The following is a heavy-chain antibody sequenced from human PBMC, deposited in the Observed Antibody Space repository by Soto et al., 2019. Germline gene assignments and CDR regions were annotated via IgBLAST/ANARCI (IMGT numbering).Heavy chain of an antibody. Sequence: RLSCTASGFTFNTHWMHWVRQAPGKGLVWVSRIYFDGITTNYADSVKGRLTVFRDNAKNTVYLHVNTLRDEDTAVYYCARGGAMGVDYWGQGTLVTVSS. D-gene: IGHD1-26*01. CDR3: ARGGAMGVDY. CDR1: GFTFNTHW. CDR2: IYFDGITT. V-gene: IGHV3-74*01. J-gene: IGHJ4*02.